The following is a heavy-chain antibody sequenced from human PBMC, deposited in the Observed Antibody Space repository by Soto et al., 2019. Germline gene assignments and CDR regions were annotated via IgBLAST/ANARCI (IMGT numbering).Heavy chain of an antibody. CDR3: AKDQGRIYNPFDY. J-gene: IGHJ4*02. D-gene: IGHD1-1*01. CDR2: ISYDGRDK. V-gene: IGHV3-30*18. CDR1: GFTFISHG. Sequence: QVRLVESGGGVVQPGSSLRLSYAASGFTFISHGMHWVRQAPGKGLEWVALISYDGRDKYYADSVEGRFTISRDNYTKTVYLQLSSLRPEDTAVYYCAKDQGRIYNPFDYWGQGTLVTVSS.